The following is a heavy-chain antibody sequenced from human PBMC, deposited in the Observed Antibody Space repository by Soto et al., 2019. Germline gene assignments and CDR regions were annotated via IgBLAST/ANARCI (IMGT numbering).Heavy chain of an antibody. Sequence: ASVKVSCKASGYTFTSYDINWVRQATGQVLEWMGWMNPNSGNTGYAQKFQGRVTMTRNTSISTAYMELSSLRSEDTAVYYCARAHTTLGYCSGGSCYPPLNYYGMDVWGQGTTVTVSS. CDR1: GYTFTSYD. V-gene: IGHV1-8*01. J-gene: IGHJ6*02. CDR3: ARAHTTLGYCSGGSCYPPLNYYGMDV. D-gene: IGHD2-15*01. CDR2: MNPNSGNT.